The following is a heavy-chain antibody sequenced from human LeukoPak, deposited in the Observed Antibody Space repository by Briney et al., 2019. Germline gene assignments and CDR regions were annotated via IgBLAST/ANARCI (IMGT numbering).Heavy chain of an antibody. CDR1: GYTFTSYW. CDR3: ARILRYCTRGSCQSWFDP. V-gene: IGHV5-51*01. J-gene: IGHJ5*02. Sequence: GEPLKISCKGSGYTFTSYWIAWVRQMPGKGLEWMGNIYPVDSDTRYSPYSQGQVTMSADKSISTAYLQWSSLQASDTAVYYCARILRYCTRGSCQSWFDPWGQGTLVTVS. CDR2: IYPVDSDT. D-gene: IGHD2-15*01.